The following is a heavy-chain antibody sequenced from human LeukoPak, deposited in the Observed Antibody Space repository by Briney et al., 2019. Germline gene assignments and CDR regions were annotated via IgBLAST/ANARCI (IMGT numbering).Heavy chain of an antibody. CDR1: GGSVSSYY. V-gene: IGHV4-59*08. Sequence: SETLSLTCIVSGGSVSSYYWSWIRQPPGKGLEWIAYIHYSGSTYYNPSLKSRVTISVDTSKNQFSLKLSSVTAADTAVYYCARRTNYVWGSYRSYYFDYWGQGTLVTVSS. CDR3: ARRTNYVWGSYRSYYFDY. CDR2: IHYSGST. J-gene: IGHJ4*02. D-gene: IGHD3-16*02.